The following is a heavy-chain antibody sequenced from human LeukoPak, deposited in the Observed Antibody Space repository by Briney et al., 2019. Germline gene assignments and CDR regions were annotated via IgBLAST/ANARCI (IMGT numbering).Heavy chain of an antibody. D-gene: IGHD5-12*01. J-gene: IGHJ4*02. CDR1: GFTFSSYV. CDR3: AKGAYDYIEMGYFDS. V-gene: IGHV3-23*01. CDR2: LIGSSGST. Sequence: HPGGSVRLSCAASGFTFSSYVMTWVRQAPGKGLEWVSVLIGSSGSTDYADSVKGRFTISRDNSKNTVFLQMNSLRAEDTAIYYCAKGAYDYIEMGYFDSWGQGTLVTVSS.